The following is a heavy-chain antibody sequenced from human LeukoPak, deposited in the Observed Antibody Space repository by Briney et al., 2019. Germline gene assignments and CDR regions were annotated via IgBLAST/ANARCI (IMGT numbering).Heavy chain of an antibody. CDR1: GYSFTSYD. J-gene: IGHJ4*02. V-gene: IGHV1-8*01. Sequence: ASVKVSCKASGYSFTSYDINGVRQATGQGLEWMGWMNPNSGNTGYAQKFQGRVTMTRNTSISTAYMELSSLRSEDTAVYYCARVAGNCGGDCYRLVYWGQGTLVTVAS. CDR2: MNPNSGNT. D-gene: IGHD2-21*01. CDR3: ARVAGNCGGDCYRLVY.